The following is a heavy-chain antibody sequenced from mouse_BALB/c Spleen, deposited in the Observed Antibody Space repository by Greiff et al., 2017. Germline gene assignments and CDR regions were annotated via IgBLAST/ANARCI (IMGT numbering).Heavy chain of an antibody. CDR1: GFTFSSYT. V-gene: IGHV5-6-4*01. Sequence: EVHLVESGGGLVKPGGSLKLSCAASGFTFSSYTMSWVRQTPEKRLEWVATISSGGSYTYYPDSVKGRFTISRDNAKNTLYLQRSSLKSEDTAMYYCTRDSSFAYWGQGTLVTVAA. CDR2: ISSGGSYT. J-gene: IGHJ3*01. CDR3: TRDSSFAY.